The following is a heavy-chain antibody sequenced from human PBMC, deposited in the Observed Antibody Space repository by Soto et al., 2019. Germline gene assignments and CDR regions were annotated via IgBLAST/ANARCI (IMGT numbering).Heavy chain of an antibody. CDR1: GFLFSSHG. D-gene: IGHD4-17*01. CDR3: ASWAGQARDFGGPLDY. CDR2: IGGYIGNT. V-gene: IGHV1-18*03. J-gene: IGHJ4*02. Sequence: AAVKVSCKASGFLFSSHGVNWVRRAPGQGLEWMGWIGGYIGNTHYAQKFQGRVTMTTDTSTNTAYMELRRLRSDDMAMYYCASWAGQARDFGGPLDYWGQGTLVTVSS.